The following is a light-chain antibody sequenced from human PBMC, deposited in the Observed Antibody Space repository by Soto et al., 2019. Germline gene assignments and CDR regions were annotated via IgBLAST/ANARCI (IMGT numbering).Light chain of an antibody. J-gene: IGKJ2*01. CDR3: MQAIQPPRT. CDR2: LGS. V-gene: IGKV2-28*01. Sequence: DIVMTQSPLSLPVTPGEPASISCRSSQSLLHSNGYNYLDWYLQKPGQSPQLLIYLGSNRASGVPDRFSGSGSGTDFTLKIRRVEAQDAGVYYCMQAIQPPRTFGQGTKVDI. CDR1: QSLLHSNGYNY.